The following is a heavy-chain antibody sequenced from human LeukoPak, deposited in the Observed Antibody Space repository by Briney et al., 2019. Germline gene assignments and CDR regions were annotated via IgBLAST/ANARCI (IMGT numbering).Heavy chain of an antibody. CDR2: IAYDGSNK. V-gene: IGHV3-30-3*01. Sequence: GGSLRLSCAASGFTFSRYAMHWVRQAPGKGLEWVAVIAYDGSNKYYADSVKGRFTISRDNSKNTLYLQMNSLRAEDTAVYYCARDPGGESSGPFFDFWGQGTLFTVSS. D-gene: IGHD3-22*01. J-gene: IGHJ4*02. CDR1: GFTFSRYA. CDR3: ARDPGGESSGPFFDF.